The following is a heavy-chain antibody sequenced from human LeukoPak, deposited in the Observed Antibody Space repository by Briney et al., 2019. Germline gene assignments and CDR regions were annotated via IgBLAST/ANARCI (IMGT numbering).Heavy chain of an antibody. V-gene: IGHV4-30-2*01. J-gene: IGHJ4*02. CDR1: GGSISSGGYY. Sequence: SETLPLTRTVSGGSISSGGYYWTWIRQPPGKGLEWIGYIYYSGNTYYNASLKSRVTISVDRTKNEFSLNLTSVTAADTAVYYCASRTAEGRSNWGLGSPVTVSS. D-gene: IGHD2-21*02. CDR2: IYYSGNT. CDR3: ASRTAEGRSN.